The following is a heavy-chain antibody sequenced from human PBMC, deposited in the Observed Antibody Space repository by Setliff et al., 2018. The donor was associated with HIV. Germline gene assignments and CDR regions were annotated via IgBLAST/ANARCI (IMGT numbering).Heavy chain of an antibody. D-gene: IGHD4-17*01. CDR3: ARDPAYGAIDY. Sequence: GGSLRLSCAASGFTFSAYWMIWVRQTPGKGLEWVSGISGSGVSTYYADSVKGRFTISRDNSKNTLYLQINSLRAEDTAVYYCARDPAYGAIDYWGQGTLVTV. J-gene: IGHJ4*02. CDR2: ISGSGVST. CDR1: GFTFSAYW. V-gene: IGHV3-23*01.